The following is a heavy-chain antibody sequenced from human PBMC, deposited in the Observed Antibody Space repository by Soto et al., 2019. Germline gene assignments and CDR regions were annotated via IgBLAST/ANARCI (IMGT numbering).Heavy chain of an antibody. CDR2: IYYAWST. D-gene: IGHD3-16*01. V-gene: IGHV4-39*01. Sequence: SETLSLTCTVSGGSIGSTVHYWGWIRHPLGKGLEWLGSIYYAWSTFHNPSLKRRATISVDTSRNQFSVRLSSVTAADTAVYYCARRVFHCLIGSCDDSNFYGLAVWGQGTTVTGAS. CDR1: GGSIGSTVHY. J-gene: IGHJ6*02. CDR3: ARRVFHCLIGSCDDSNFYGLAV.